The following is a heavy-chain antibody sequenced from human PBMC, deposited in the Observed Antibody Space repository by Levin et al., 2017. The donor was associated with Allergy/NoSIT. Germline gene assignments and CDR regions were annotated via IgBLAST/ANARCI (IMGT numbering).Heavy chain of an antibody. J-gene: IGHJ5*02. CDR1: GGSISSYC. Sequence: SETLSLTCTVSGGSISSYCWSWIRQPPGKGLEWIGYIYDSGSTNYNPSLKSRVTISVDTSKNQFSLKLSSVTAADTAVYYCARCISGWYWFDPWGQGTLVTVSS. CDR3: ARCISGWYWFDP. V-gene: IGHV4-59*08. CDR2: IYDSGST. D-gene: IGHD6-19*01.